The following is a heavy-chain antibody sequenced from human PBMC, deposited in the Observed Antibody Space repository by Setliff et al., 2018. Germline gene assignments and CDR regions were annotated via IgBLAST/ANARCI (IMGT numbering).Heavy chain of an antibody. CDR2: ISSSSSTI. CDR1: GFTFSSYS. Sequence: GGSLRLSCAASGFTFSSYSMNWVRQAPGKGLEWGSYISSSSSTIYYADSVKGRFTISRDNAKNSLYLQMNSLRAEDTAVYYCARDRGSGSYFLRYFDYWGQGTLVTVSS. D-gene: IGHD1-26*01. V-gene: IGHV3-48*01. CDR3: ARDRGSGSYFLRYFDY. J-gene: IGHJ4*02.